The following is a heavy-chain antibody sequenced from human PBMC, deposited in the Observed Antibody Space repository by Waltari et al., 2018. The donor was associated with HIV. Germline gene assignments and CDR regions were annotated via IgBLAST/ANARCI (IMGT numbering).Heavy chain of an antibody. J-gene: IGHJ6*02. CDR1: GGSIRGADYY. D-gene: IGHD3-10*01. CDR2: IIYSVSA. Sequence: QVQLQESGPGLVKPSQTLSLTCTVSGGSIRGADYYWSWIRQPPGKGLEWIGYIIYSVSADSSPALNSRLTISLDTSKNQFSLNLGSMTVADTAVDYCAREGRGRRFGCGGLFGAGLDVWGQGTTVIVSS. V-gene: IGHV4-30-4*01. CDR3: AREGRGRRFGCGGLFGAGLDV.